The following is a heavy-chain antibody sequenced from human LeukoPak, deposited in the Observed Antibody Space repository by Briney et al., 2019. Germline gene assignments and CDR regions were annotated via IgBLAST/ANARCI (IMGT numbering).Heavy chain of an antibody. CDR2: ISACNGNT. J-gene: IGHJ4*02. Sequence: GASVKVSFKAAGYTFTSYGISWVRQGLGQGIEWMGWISACNGNTNYAQKLQRRVPMTTDTSTSTAYMELRSLRSDDTAVYYCARAVVFDYWGQGTLVTVSS. CDR3: ARAVVFDY. CDR1: GYTFTSYG. V-gene: IGHV1-18*01.